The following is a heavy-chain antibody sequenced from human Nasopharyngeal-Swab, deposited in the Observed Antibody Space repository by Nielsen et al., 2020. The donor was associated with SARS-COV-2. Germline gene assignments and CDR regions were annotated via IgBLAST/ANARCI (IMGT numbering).Heavy chain of an antibody. J-gene: IGHJ4*02. CDR2: ISYDGSNK. V-gene: IGHV3-30-3*01. CDR1: GFTFSSYA. D-gene: IGHD1-1*01. Sequence: GESLKISCAASGFTFSSYAMHWVRQAPGKGLEWVAVISYDGSNKYYADSVKGRFTISRDNSKNTLSLQMNSLRAEDTAVYYCARADWNDPTTFDYWGQGTLVTVSS. CDR3: ARADWNDPTTFDY.